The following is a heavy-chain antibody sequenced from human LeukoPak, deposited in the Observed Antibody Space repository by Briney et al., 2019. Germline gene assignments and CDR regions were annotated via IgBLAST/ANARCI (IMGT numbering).Heavy chain of an antibody. D-gene: IGHD1-26*01. Sequence: GGSLRPSCAASGFTFSSHAMSWVRQAPGKGLEWVSTISGSGDSTNYADSVKGRFTISRDNSKNTLYLQMSSLRADDTAMYYCAKLIVGARSLFDFRGQGILVTVSS. J-gene: IGHJ4*02. CDR1: GFTFSSHA. CDR3: AKLIVGARSLFDF. V-gene: IGHV3-23*01. CDR2: ISGSGDST.